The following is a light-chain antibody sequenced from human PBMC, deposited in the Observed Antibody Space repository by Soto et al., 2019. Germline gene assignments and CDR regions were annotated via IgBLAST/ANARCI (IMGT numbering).Light chain of an antibody. CDR3: SSYAGNNNFVV. CDR2: DDS. J-gene: IGLJ2*01. V-gene: IGLV3-21*02. Sequence: SYELTQPPSVSVAPGQTARITCGGNNIGIKSVHWYQQKPGQAPVLVVYDDSDRPSGIPERFSGSNSGNTASLTVSGLQAEDEADYYCSSYAGNNNFVVFGGGTKLTVL. CDR1: NIGIKS.